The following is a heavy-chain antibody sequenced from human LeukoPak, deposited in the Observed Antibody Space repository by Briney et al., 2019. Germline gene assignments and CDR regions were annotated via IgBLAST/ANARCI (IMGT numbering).Heavy chain of an antibody. Sequence: GGSLRLSCTASGFTFSDYAMSWVRQAPGKGLEWVSAISGSGGSTYYADSVKGRFTISRDNSKNTLYLQMNSLRAEDTAVYYCAKGGYYYDSSGYYYDRYYFDYWGQGTLVIVSS. J-gene: IGHJ4*02. CDR2: ISGSGGST. CDR1: GFTFSDYA. D-gene: IGHD3-22*01. CDR3: AKGGYYYDSSGYYYDRYYFDY. V-gene: IGHV3-23*01.